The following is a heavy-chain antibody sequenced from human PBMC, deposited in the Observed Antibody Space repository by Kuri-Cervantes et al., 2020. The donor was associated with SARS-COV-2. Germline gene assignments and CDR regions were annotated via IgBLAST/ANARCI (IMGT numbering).Heavy chain of an antibody. CDR2: IIPIFGTA. D-gene: IGHD3-10*01. Sequence: SVKVSCKASGGTFSSYTISWVRQAPGQGLEWMGGIIPIFGTANYAQKFQGRVTITADKSTSTAYMELSSLRSEDTAVYYCARGGYRFGELGYNWFDPWGQGTLVTVSS. CDR1: GGTFSSYT. V-gene: IGHV1-69*06. CDR3: ARGGYRFGELGYNWFDP. J-gene: IGHJ5*02.